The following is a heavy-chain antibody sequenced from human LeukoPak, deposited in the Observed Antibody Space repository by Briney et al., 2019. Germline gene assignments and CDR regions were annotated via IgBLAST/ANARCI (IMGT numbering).Heavy chain of an antibody. CDR1: GFTFNTYG. D-gene: IGHD3-9*01. CDR3: ARVEDYDILTGFDY. V-gene: IGHV3-7*01. Sequence: PGGSLRLSCAASGFTFNTYGLHWVRQAPGKGLEWVANIKQDESEKYYVDSVKGRFTISRDNAKNSLYLQMNSLRAEDTAVYYCARVEDYDILTGFDYWGQGTLVTVSS. J-gene: IGHJ4*02. CDR2: IKQDESEK.